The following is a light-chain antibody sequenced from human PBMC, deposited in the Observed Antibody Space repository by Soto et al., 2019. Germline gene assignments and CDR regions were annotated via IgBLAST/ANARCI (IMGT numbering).Light chain of an antibody. V-gene: IGKV3-20*01. J-gene: IGKJ2*01. Sequence: EIVLTQAPGTLSLSPGERATLSCRPSQSVSSTYLAWYQQKPGQAPRLLIYGASSRATGIPDRFSSSGAGTDFTLPISRLEPEDFAVYYCQQYGSSPRYTFGQGTKLEIK. CDR3: QQYGSSPRYT. CDR2: GAS. CDR1: QSVSSTY.